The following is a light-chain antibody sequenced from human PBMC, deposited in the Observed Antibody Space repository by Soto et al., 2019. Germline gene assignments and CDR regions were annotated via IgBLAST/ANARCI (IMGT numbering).Light chain of an antibody. V-gene: IGKV1-39*01. Sequence: DIQMTQSPSSLSASVGDRVTITCRASESISRHLNWYQQKPGKAPKLLIYAASSLQNEVPSRFSGGGSGTDFSLTISNLQPEDFATYYCQQSYSTLSITFGQGTRLEIK. J-gene: IGKJ5*01. CDR2: AAS. CDR1: ESISRH. CDR3: QQSYSTLSIT.